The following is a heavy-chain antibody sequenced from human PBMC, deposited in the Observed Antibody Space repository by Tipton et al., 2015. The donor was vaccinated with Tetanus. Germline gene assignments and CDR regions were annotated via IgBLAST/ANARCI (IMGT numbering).Heavy chain of an antibody. CDR1: GYTFTHYG. J-gene: IGHJ5*02. CDR2: ISPFNENV. V-gene: IGHV1-18*01. D-gene: IGHD3/OR15-3a*01. CDR3: ARGRGLGPHEYFER. Sequence: QLVQSGAEVKKPGASVKVFCKASGYTFTHYGVNWVRQAPGQGLEWMGWISPFNENVNYAEKFQGRLTMTTDRSTATVYMDLRSLRSDDTAVYYCARGRGLGPHEYFERWGQGTLVTVSS.